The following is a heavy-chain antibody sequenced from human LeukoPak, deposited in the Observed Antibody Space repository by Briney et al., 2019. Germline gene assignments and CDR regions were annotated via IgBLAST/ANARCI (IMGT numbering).Heavy chain of an antibody. D-gene: IGHD3-22*01. V-gene: IGHV3-74*01. CDR3: ATLTHYDSRSFAFDV. CDR1: GFIFSRYW. CDR2: INPDGTTT. J-gene: IGHJ3*01. Sequence: GGSLRLSCAASGFIFSRYWLYWVRQAPGEGLVWVSHINPDGTTTNYGDFVKGRFTISRDNAKKTLFLQMSSLRAEDTALYYFATLTHYDSRSFAFDVWGQGTMVTVSS.